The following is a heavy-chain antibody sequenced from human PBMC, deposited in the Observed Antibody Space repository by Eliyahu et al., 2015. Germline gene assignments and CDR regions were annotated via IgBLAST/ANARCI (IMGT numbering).Heavy chain of an antibody. Sequence: EVQLVESGGGLVKPGGSLRLSCAASGFTFSSYSMNWARQAPGKGLEWVSSISSSSSYIYYADSVKGRFTISRDNAKNSLYLQMNSLRAEDTAVYYCARDGIPSGYYSYYYYYYGMDVWGQGTTVTVSS. CDR1: GFTFSSYS. V-gene: IGHV3-21*01. J-gene: IGHJ6*02. D-gene: IGHD3-3*01. CDR3: ARDGIPSGYYSYYYYYYGMDV. CDR2: ISSSSSYI.